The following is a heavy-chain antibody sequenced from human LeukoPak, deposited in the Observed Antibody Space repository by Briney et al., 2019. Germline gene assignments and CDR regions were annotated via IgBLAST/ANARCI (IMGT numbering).Heavy chain of an antibody. CDR3: ARGSWPRAQHYDH. V-gene: IGHV3-48*04. Sequence: PGGSLRLSCAASGFTFSSYAMSWVRQAPGKGLEWVSYISSSGGTIYYADSVKGRFTISRDNAKNSLYLQMNSLRAEDTAVYYCARGSWPRAQHYDHWGQGTLVTVSS. CDR1: GFTFSSYA. D-gene: IGHD5-24*01. CDR2: ISSSGGTI. J-gene: IGHJ4*02.